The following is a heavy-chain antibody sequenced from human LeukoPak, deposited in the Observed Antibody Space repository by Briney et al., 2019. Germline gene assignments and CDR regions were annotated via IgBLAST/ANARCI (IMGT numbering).Heavy chain of an antibody. CDR2: IMPMLDTA. J-gene: IGHJ4*02. CDR3: ASGITDIIVVPATLRNYYFDY. CDR1: GGTFSSYD. V-gene: IGHV1-69*06. Sequence: GASVKVSCKASGGTFSSYDISWVRQAPGQGLEWMGGIMPMLDTANYAQKFQGRVTITVDKSTSTAYMELSSLRSEDTAVYYCASGITDIIVVPATLRNYYFDYWGQGTLVTVSS. D-gene: IGHD2-2*01.